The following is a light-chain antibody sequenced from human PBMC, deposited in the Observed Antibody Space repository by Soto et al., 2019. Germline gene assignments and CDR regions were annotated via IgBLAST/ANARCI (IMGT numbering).Light chain of an antibody. J-gene: IGKJ1*01. V-gene: IGKV3-20*01. CDR2: GAS. Sequence: EVLLTQSPGTLSLSPGEGATLSCRASQRVTNNYLAWYQQKPGHPPKLLIYGASSRATGIPDRFSGSGSGTDFTLTISKMELEDFAVYFCHQYGSSPRTFGQGTKVEF. CDR3: HQYGSSPRT. CDR1: QRVTNNY.